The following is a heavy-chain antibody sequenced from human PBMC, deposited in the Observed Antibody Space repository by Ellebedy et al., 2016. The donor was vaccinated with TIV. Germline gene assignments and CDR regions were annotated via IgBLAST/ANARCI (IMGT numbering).Heavy chain of an antibody. V-gene: IGHV4-39*01. CDR2: IYYTGST. J-gene: IGHJ5*02. D-gene: IGHD3-10*01. CDR1: GGSISSSSHY. Sequence: SETLSPTCSVSGGSISSSSHYWGWIRQPPGKGLEWIGSIYYTGSTYYNPSLKRRVTISVDTSKNQFSLNLNSLTAADTAVYYCARQGPSITMVRGVNWFDPWGQGTLVTVSS. CDR3: ARQGPSITMVRGVNWFDP.